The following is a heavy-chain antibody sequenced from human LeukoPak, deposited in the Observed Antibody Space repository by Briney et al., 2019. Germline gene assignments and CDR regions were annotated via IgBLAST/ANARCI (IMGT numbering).Heavy chain of an antibody. D-gene: IGHD3-16*01. CDR3: ARASFWESPINWFAP. CDR1: GYIFIAYY. J-gene: IGHJ5*02. Sequence: ASAKVSCKASGYIFIAYYMHWVRLAPGQGLEWMGWINPNSGDTNYAQKFQGRVTMTRHTSINIAYMELNRLTSDDTAVYYCARASFWESPINWFAPWGQGTLVTVSS. V-gene: IGHV1-2*02. CDR2: INPNSGDT.